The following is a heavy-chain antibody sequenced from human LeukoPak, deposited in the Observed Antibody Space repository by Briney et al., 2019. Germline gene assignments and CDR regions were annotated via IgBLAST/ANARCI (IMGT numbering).Heavy chain of an antibody. Sequence: GGSLRLSCTASGFTFSSYWMGWVRQAPGKGLEWVANIKQDRSEKYYVDSVKGRFTISRDNAKNSLYLQMNSLRAEDTALYYCAREEIIYDILTGPTTKHTYFFDYWGQGTLVTVSS. CDR1: GFTFSSYW. D-gene: IGHD3-9*01. CDR3: AREEIIYDILTGPTTKHTYFFDY. V-gene: IGHV3-7*01. CDR2: IKQDRSEK. J-gene: IGHJ4*02.